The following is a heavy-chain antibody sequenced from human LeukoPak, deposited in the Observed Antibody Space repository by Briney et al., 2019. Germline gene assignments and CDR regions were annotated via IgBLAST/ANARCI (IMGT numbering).Heavy chain of an antibody. Sequence: GRSLRLSCAASGFTFSSYGMHWVRQAPGKGLEWVAVISYDGSNKYYADSAKGRFTISRDKSKNTLYLQMNSLRTEDTAVYYCAKDSGSYYATGGLKDDWGQGTLVTVSS. CDR1: GFTFSSYG. CDR3: AKDSGSYYATGGLKDD. CDR2: ISYDGSNK. J-gene: IGHJ4*02. D-gene: IGHD1-26*01. V-gene: IGHV3-30*18.